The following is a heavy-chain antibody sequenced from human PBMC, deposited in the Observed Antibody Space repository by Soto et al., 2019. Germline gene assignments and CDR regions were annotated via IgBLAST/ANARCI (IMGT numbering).Heavy chain of an antibody. Sequence: EVQLVESGGGLEQPGRSLRLSCAASGFTFEDYAMHWVRQSPGKGLEWVSGITWNSGSIGYGDSVKGRFTISRDNAKNSLYLQMDSLRAEDTALYYCAREYDSSGYHAFHIRGQGTMVTVSS. CDR1: GFTFEDYA. CDR3: AREYDSSGYHAFHI. J-gene: IGHJ3*02. CDR2: ITWNSGSI. D-gene: IGHD3-22*01. V-gene: IGHV3-9*01.